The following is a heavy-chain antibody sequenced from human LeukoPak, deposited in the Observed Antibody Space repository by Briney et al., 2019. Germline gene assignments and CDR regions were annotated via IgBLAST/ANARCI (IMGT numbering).Heavy chain of an antibody. V-gene: IGHV3-7*01. CDR1: KFSFSRNW. CDR3: SGGAGYGDDF. CDR2: IKEDGGET. J-gene: IGHJ4*02. Sequence: GGSLRLSCAASKFSFSRNWMSWVRQAPGKGLEWVASIKEDGGETLYVDSVRGRFTISRDNTRNSLYLQMNSLRVDDTAVYYCSGGAGYGDDFGGQGTLVTVSS. D-gene: IGHD4-17*01.